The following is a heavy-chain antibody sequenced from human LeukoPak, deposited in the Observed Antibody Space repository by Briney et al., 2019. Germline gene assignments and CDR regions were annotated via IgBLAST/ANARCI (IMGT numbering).Heavy chain of an antibody. CDR2: ISSSSSYI. Sequence: PGGSLRLSCAASGFTFSSYSMNWVRQAPGKGLEWVSSISSSSSYIYYADSVKGRFTISRDNAKNSLYLQMNSLRAEDTAVYYCASDRTFRGVIPDAFDIWGQGTMVTVSS. J-gene: IGHJ3*02. V-gene: IGHV3-21*01. CDR3: ASDRTFRGVIPDAFDI. D-gene: IGHD3-10*01. CDR1: GFTFSSYS.